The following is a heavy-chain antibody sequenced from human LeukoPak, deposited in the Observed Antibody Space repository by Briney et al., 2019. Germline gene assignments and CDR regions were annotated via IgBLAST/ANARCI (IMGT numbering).Heavy chain of an antibody. CDR2: INTNTGNP. CDR3: AREGSGSFDY. J-gene: IGHJ4*02. CDR1: GYTFTGYY. V-gene: IGHV7-4-1*02. D-gene: IGHD3-10*01. Sequence: GASVKVSCKASGYTFTGYYIHWVRQAPGQGLEWMGWINTNTGNPTYAQGFTGRFVFSLDTSVSTAYLQISSLKAEDTAVYYCAREGSGSFDYWGQGTLVTVSS.